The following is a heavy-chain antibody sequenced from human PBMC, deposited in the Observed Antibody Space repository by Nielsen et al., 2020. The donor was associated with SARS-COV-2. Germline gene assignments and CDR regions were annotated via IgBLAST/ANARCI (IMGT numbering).Heavy chain of an antibody. V-gene: IGHV3-9*01. J-gene: IGHJ4*02. Sequence: GGSLRLSCAASGFTFDDYAMHWVRQAPGKGLEWVSGISWNSGSIGYADSVKGRFTISRDNAKNSLYLQMNSLRAEDTALYYCAKDIIVATVGGPGYWGQGTLVTVSS. CDR1: GFTFDDYA. CDR2: ISWNSGSI. CDR3: AKDIIVATVGGPGY. D-gene: IGHD5-12*01.